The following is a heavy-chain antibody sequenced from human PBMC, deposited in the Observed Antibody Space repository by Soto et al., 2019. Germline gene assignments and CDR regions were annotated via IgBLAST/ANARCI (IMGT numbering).Heavy chain of an antibody. CDR1: GFTFSSYA. CDR3: ASLYFFWSGYYIIDAFDI. D-gene: IGHD3-3*01. Sequence: GGSLRLCCAASGFTFSSYAMHWVRQAPGKGLEWVAVISYDGSNKYYADSVKGRFTISRDNSKNTLYLQMNSLRAEDTAVYYCASLYFFWSGYYIIDAFDIRAQGTMVTGSS. V-gene: IGHV3-30-3*01. CDR2: ISYDGSNK. J-gene: IGHJ3*02.